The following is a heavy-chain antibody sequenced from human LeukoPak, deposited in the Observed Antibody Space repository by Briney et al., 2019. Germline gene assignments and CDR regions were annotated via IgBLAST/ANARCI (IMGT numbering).Heavy chain of an antibody. J-gene: IGHJ4*02. CDR1: GYTFTGYY. V-gene: IGHV1-2*02. CDR2: INPNSGGT. Sequence: ASVKVSCKASGYTFTGYYIHWVRQAPGQGLEWMGWINPNSGGTNYAQKFQGRVTMTRDRSINTAYMDLRSLTYDDTAVYYCARNKPAEAALDFWGQGTLVTVSS. CDR3: ARNKPAEAALDF.